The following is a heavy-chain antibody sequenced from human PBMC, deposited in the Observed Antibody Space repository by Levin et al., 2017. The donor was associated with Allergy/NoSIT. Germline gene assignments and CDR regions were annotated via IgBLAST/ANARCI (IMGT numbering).Heavy chain of an antibody. J-gene: IGHJ3*01. D-gene: IGHD2-2*01. CDR3: ARDCSSTSGSADHAFDF. CDR1: GFTFSLYW. Sequence: GGSLRLSCEASGFTFSLYWMTWVRQAPGKGLEWVANIKQAGSEKFYVGSVRGRFTISRDDAKNSLYLQMDSLTAEDTAVYYCARDCSSTSGSADHAFDFWGQGTVVTVSS. V-gene: IGHV3-7*01. CDR2: IKQAGSEK.